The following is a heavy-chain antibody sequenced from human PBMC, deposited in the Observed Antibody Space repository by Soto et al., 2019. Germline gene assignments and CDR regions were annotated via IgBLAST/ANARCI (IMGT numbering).Heavy chain of an antibody. D-gene: IGHD2-21*01. J-gene: IGHJ4*02. CDR2: IYYSGST. Sequence: PSETLSLTCTVSGGSISSYYWSWIRQPPGKGLEWIGYIYYSGSTNYNPSLKSRVTISVDTSKNQFSLKLSSVTAADTAVYYCARQTAHVVVSVLPIPTWGQGTQVTVS. CDR1: GGSISSYY. CDR3: ARQTAHVVVSVLPIPT. V-gene: IGHV4-59*08.